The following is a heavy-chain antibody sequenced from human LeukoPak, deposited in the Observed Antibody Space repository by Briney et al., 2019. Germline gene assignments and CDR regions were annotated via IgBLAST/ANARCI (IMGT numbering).Heavy chain of an antibody. CDR3: ARETSGGSYYDL. J-gene: IGHJ2*01. CDR2: IRFDGSNR. Sequence: GGSLRLSCAASGLTLTNYGMHWVRQAPGKGLEWVSFIRFDGSNRYYADSVKGRFTISRDTSKSTLYLQMDRLRSNDTAVYFCARETSGGSYYDLWGRGTLVTVSS. D-gene: IGHD1-26*01. CDR1: GLTLTNYG. V-gene: IGHV3-30*02.